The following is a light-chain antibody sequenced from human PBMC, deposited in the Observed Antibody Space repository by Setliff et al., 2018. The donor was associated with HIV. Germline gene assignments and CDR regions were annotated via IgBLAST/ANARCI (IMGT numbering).Light chain of an antibody. Sequence: QSALTQPASVSGSPGQSITISCTGTSSDVGGYNYVSWYQHFPGKTPKLIIYDVSNRPPGVSSRFSGSKSGNTASLTLSGLRAEDEADYYCSSYRRGNIGVFGGGTKVTVL. CDR1: SSDVGGYNY. CDR2: DVS. V-gene: IGLV2-14*03. J-gene: IGLJ1*01. CDR3: SSYRRGNIGV.